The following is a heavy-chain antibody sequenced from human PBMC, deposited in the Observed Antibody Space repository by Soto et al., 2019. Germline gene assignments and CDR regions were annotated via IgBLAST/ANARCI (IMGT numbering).Heavy chain of an antibody. V-gene: IGHV3-30*19. CDR3: ARVGGYDYGNWFDP. Sequence: GSLRLSCAASGSIFRGYGMQWVRQAPGKGLEWVAVISYDGSNKYYADSVKGRFTISRDNSKNTLYLQMNSLRAEDTAVYYCARVGGYDYGNWFDPWGQGTLVTVSS. J-gene: IGHJ5*02. CDR1: GSIFRGYG. D-gene: IGHD5-12*01. CDR2: ISYDGSNK.